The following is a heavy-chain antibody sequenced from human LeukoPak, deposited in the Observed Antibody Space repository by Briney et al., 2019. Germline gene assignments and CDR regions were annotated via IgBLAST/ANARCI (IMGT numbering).Heavy chain of an antibody. V-gene: IGHV4-4*07. J-gene: IGHJ5*02. CDR3: ARVLMDGDYHNWFDP. CDR1: GASITSYY. CDR2: IYTSGST. D-gene: IGHD4-17*01. Sequence: SETLSLTCTVSGASITSYYWSWIRQPAGKGLEWIGRIYTSGSTNYNPSLKSRVTMSVDTSKNQFSLKLSSVTAADTAVYYCARVLMDGDYHNWFDPWGQGTLVTVSS.